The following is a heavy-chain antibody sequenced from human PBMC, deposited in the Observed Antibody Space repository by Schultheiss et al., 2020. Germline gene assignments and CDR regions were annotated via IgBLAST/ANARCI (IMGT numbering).Heavy chain of an antibody. V-gene: IGHV3-21*01. CDR2: ISSSSSYI. Sequence: GASLKISCAASGFTFSSYSMNWVRQAPGKGLEWVSSISSSSSYIYYADSVKGRFTISRDNAKNSLYLQMNSLRAEDTAVYYCARDRGLWLGPGDYYFDYWGQGTLVTVSS. D-gene: IGHD6-19*01. CDR3: ARDRGLWLGPGDYYFDY. J-gene: IGHJ4*02. CDR1: GFTFSSYS.